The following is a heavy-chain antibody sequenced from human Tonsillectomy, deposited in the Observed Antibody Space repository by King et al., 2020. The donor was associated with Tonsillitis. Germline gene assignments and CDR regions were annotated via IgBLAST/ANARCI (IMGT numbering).Heavy chain of an antibody. CDR3: VKGSRAGYDLGNWFDP. V-gene: IGHV3-23*04. Sequence: VQLVESGGGLVQPGGSLRLSCAASGFTFGSYAMSWVRQAPGKGLEWVSLISDSGGSTYYADSVKGRFTISRDNSKNMLYVQMNSLRAEDTAVYYCVKGSRAGYDLGNWFDPWGQGTLVTVSS. CDR1: GFTFGSYA. CDR2: ISDSGGST. D-gene: IGHD5-12*01. J-gene: IGHJ5*02.